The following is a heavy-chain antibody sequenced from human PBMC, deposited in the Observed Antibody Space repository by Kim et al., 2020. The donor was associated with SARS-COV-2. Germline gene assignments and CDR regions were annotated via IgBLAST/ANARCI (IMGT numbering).Heavy chain of an antibody. V-gene: IGHV1-46*01. Sequence: ASVKVSCKASGYTFTSYYMHWVRQAPGQGLEWMGIINPSGGSTSYAQKFQGRVTMTRDTSTSTVYMELSSLRSEDTAVYYCARGQGSGTPLVYGMDVWGQGTTVTVSS. J-gene: IGHJ6*02. CDR1: GYTFTSYY. CDR2: INPSGGST. D-gene: IGHD1-1*01. CDR3: ARGQGSGTPLVYGMDV.